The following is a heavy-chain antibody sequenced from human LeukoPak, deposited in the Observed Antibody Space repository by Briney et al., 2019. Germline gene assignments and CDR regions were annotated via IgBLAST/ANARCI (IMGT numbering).Heavy chain of an antibody. D-gene: IGHD5-18*01. CDR1: GFTFSRYG. J-gene: IGHJ1*01. CDR2: IVSNGDST. CDR3: ARAGYSMDTEYFQH. V-gene: IGHV3-64*04. Sequence: GGSLRLSCSASGFTFSRYGMHWVRQAPGKGLEYVSAIVSNGDSTYYADSVKGRLTISRDNAKSSLYLQMNSLRAEDTAVYYCARAGYSMDTEYFQHWGQGTLVTVSS.